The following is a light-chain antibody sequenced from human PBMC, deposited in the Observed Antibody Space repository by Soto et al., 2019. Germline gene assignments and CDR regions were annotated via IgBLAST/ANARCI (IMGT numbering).Light chain of an antibody. CDR2: DVS. CDR3: SSYAGSNWV. CDR1: SSDVGGYNY. Sequence: QSALTQPPSASGSPGQSVTISCTGTSSDVGGYNYVSWYQQHPGKAPKLMIYDVSERPSGVPDRFSGSKSGDTASLTVSGLQAEDEADYYCSSYAGSNWVFGGGTKLTVL. V-gene: IGLV2-8*01. J-gene: IGLJ3*02.